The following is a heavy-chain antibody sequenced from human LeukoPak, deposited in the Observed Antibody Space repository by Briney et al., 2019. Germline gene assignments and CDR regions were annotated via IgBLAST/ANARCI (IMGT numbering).Heavy chain of an antibody. CDR1: GFKLFGYS. CDR3: AKEGDNTGYRYFDD. D-gene: IGHD3-9*01. V-gene: IGHV3-48*04. J-gene: IGHJ4*02. Sequence: PGGSLRLSCAASGFKLFGYSMNWVRQAPGKGLEWVSYINSSSGTIIYADSVKGRFTISRDNAKNSLYLQMNSLRAEDTAVYYCAKEGDNTGYRYFDDWGQGTLVTVSS. CDR2: INSSSGTI.